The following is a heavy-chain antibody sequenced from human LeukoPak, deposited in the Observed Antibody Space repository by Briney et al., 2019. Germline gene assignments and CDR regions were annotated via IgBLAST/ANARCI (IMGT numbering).Heavy chain of an antibody. CDR3: ARGYTAASAYAFDI. J-gene: IGHJ3*02. CDR1: GYTFTSYD. CDR2: MNPNTGNT. V-gene: IGHV1-8*01. Sequence: ASVKVSCKASGYTFTSYDLNWVRQATGQGLEWMGWMNPNTGNTGYAQKFQGRVTMTRNTPISTAYMELNSLRSEDTAVYYCARGYTAASAYAFDIWGQGTMVTVSS. D-gene: IGHD6-13*01.